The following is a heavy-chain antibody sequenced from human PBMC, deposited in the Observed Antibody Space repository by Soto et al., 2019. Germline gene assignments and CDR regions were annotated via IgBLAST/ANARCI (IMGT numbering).Heavy chain of an antibody. J-gene: IGHJ3*02. Sequence: PGGSLRLSCAASGSTFSSYAMHWVRQAPGKGLEWVAVISYDGSNKYYADSVKGRFTISRDNSKNTLYLQMNSLRAEDTAVYYCASTNYYDSSGYYRGAFDIWGQGTMVTVSS. CDR3: ASTNYYDSSGYYRGAFDI. V-gene: IGHV3-30-3*01. CDR2: ISYDGSNK. D-gene: IGHD3-22*01. CDR1: GSTFSSYA.